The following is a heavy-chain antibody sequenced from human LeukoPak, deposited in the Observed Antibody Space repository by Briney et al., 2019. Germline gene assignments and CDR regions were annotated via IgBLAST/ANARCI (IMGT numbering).Heavy chain of an antibody. V-gene: IGHV3-7*03. J-gene: IGHJ5*02. D-gene: IGHD2-2*01. CDR3: ARESREYCSSTSCLNWFDP. Sequence: GGSLRLSCAASGFTFSSYWMNWVRQSPGKGLEWVADIKQDGSGKYYVDSVKGRFTISRDNAKNSLYLQMNSLRAEDTAVYYCARESREYCSSTSCLNWFDPWGQGTLVTVSS. CDR2: IKQDGSGK. CDR1: GFTFSSYW.